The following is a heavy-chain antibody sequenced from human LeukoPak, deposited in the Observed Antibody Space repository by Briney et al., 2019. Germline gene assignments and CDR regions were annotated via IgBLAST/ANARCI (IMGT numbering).Heavy chain of an antibody. CDR3: ARDSFGAVAGRRIDY. V-gene: IGHV3-21*01. J-gene: IGHJ4*02. Sequence: GGSLRLSCSASGFTFSNYAMNWVRQAPGKGLEWVSSISSSSSYIYYADSVKGRFTISRDNAKNSLYLQMNSLRAEDTAVYYCARDSFGAVAGRRIDYWGQGTLVTVSS. CDR2: ISSSSSYI. CDR1: GFTFSNYA. D-gene: IGHD6-19*01.